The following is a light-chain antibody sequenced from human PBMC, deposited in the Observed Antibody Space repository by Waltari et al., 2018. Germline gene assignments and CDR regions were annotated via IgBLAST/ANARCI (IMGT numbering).Light chain of an antibody. Sequence: DIQMTQSPSTLSASVGDRVIFSCRASQSISKWLAWCQQKPGKDPKLLIYKASTLESGVRSRFSGSGSGTEFNLTISSLKPDDFATYYCQQYNSYSLLSFGGGTKVEIK. V-gene: IGKV1-5*03. CDR3: QQYNSYSLLS. CDR2: KAS. CDR1: QSISKW. J-gene: IGKJ4*01.